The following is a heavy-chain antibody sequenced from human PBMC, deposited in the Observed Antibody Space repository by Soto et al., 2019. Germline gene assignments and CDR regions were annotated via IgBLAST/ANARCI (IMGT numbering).Heavy chain of an antibody. CDR1: GYIFTGYY. J-gene: IGHJ4*02. CDR2: IDPNSGDT. CDR3: ATSRISIAVAGETEYYFDY. D-gene: IGHD6-19*01. Sequence: ASVKVSCKASGYIFTGYYMHWVRQAPGQGLEWMGWIDPNSGDTNYTQKFQGWVTMTRDTSISTAYMELSRLRSDDTAVYYCATSRISIAVAGETEYYFDYWGQGTPVTVSS. V-gene: IGHV1-2*04.